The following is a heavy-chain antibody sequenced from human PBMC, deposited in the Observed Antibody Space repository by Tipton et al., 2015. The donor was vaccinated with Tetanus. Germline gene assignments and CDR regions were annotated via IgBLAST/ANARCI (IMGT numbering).Heavy chain of an antibody. CDR1: GASINVYY. Sequence: TLSLTCTVPGASINVYYWSWLRQPAGKGLEWIGRIYSSGTTRYNLSLRSRVTISVDTSRNDVSLKMTSVTAADTALYYCSSGSGTAISEDWGQGTLVTVSS. CDR3: SSGSGTAISED. J-gene: IGHJ4*02. V-gene: IGHV4-4*07. CDR2: IYSSGTT. D-gene: IGHD1-7*01.